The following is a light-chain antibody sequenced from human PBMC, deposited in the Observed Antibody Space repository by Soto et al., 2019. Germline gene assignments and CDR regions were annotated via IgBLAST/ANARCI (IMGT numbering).Light chain of an antibody. Sequence: ETVMTQSPATLSVSPGEGATLSCRASQSVSSNLVWYQHRPGQAPRLLIYGASTRATDIPARFSGSGSGTEFTLTISSLQSADFAVYYCQQYYSWPRGTFGQGTKVDIK. J-gene: IGKJ1*01. CDR2: GAS. CDR3: QQYYSWPRGT. V-gene: IGKV3-15*01. CDR1: QSVSSN.